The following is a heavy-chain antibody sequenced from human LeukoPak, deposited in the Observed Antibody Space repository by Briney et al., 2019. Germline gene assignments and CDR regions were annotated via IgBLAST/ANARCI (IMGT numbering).Heavy chain of an antibody. D-gene: IGHD3-22*01. V-gene: IGHV3-9*01. Sequence: QSGGSLRLSCAASGFTFDDYAMHWVRQAPGKGLEWVSGISWNSGSIGYADSVKGRFTISRDNAKNSLYLQMNSLRAEDTALYYCAKDFARYYYDSSGYCDPRGDYYYGMDVWGQGTTVTVSS. CDR2: ISWNSGSI. CDR3: AKDFARYYYDSSGYCDPRGDYYYGMDV. J-gene: IGHJ6*02. CDR1: GFTFDDYA.